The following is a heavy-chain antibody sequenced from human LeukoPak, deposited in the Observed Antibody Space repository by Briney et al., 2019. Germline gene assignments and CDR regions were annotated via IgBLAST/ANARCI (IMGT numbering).Heavy chain of an antibody. CDR3: AKVPELLTILGVVTPYYFDY. D-gene: IGHD3-3*01. CDR2: ISGGGGST. J-gene: IGHJ4*02. V-gene: IGHV3-23*01. Sequence: GGSLRLSCAASGFTFSSYAMSWVRQAPGKGLEWVSAISGGGGSTYYADSVRGRFTISRDNSKNTLYLQMNSLRAEDTAVYYCAKVPELLTILGVVTPYYFDYWGQGTLVTVSS. CDR1: GFTFSSYA.